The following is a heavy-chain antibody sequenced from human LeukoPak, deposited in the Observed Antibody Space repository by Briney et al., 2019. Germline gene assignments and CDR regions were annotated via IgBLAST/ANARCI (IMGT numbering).Heavy chain of an antibody. CDR2: IYYSGST. J-gene: IGHJ6*03. Sequence: SETPSLTCTVSGGSISSYYWSWIRQPPGKGLKWIGYIYYSGSTNYNPSLKSRVTISVDTSKNQFSLKLSSVTAADTAVYYCARRNYGGKDYYYYYMDVWGKGTTVTISS. V-gene: IGHV4-59*01. D-gene: IGHD4-23*01. CDR1: GGSISSYY. CDR3: ARRNYGGKDYYYYYMDV.